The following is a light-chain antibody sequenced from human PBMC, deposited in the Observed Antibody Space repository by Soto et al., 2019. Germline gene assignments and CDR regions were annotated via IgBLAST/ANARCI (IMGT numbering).Light chain of an antibody. V-gene: IGKV1-39*01. CDR3: QQSYTTPSWT. J-gene: IGKJ1*01. CDR2: AVS. Sequence: DIQLIQSPSSLSASVGDRVTITCHTSQRVSSYLNWYQQKPGKAPKLLINAVSTLHSGVPSRFSGSGSETDFTLPISSLQPEDSGPYYCQQSYTTPSWTFGQGTKVEI. CDR1: QRVSSY.